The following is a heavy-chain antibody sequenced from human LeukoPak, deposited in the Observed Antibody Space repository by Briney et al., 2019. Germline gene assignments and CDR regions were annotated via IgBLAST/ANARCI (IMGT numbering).Heavy chain of an antibody. D-gene: IGHD4-17*01. Sequence: KPSETLSLTCAVYGGSFSGYYWSWIRQPPGKGLEWIGEINHSGSTNYNPSLKSRVTISVDTSKNQFSLKLSSVTAADTAVFYCARGRGHGDAIFDYWGQGTLVTVSS. CDR2: INHSGST. J-gene: IGHJ4*02. V-gene: IGHV4-34*01. CDR3: ARGRGHGDAIFDY. CDR1: GGSFSGYY.